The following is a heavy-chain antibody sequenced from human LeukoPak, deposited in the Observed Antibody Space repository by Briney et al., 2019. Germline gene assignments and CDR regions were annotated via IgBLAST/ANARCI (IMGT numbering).Heavy chain of an antibody. CDR1: GDSISSSGYY. V-gene: IGHV4-39*01. D-gene: IGHD6-19*01. J-gene: IGHJ3*02. CDR2: IYYSGST. Sequence: PSETLSLTCTVSGDSISSSGYYWGWIRQSPAKGLEWIGSIYYSGSTYYNPSLKSRVTISVDTSKNQFSLKLSSVTAADTAVYYCARHRTGSGWYLGWDFDIWGQGTMVTVSS. CDR3: ARHRTGSGWYLGWDFDI.